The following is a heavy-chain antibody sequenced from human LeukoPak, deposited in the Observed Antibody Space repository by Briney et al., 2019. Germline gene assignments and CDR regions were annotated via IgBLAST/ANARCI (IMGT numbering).Heavy chain of an antibody. CDR2: IRGSGEST. CDR1: GFTFSSYW. J-gene: IGHJ4*02. D-gene: IGHD3-10*01. CDR3: AKDRISYTTSPGELSH. Sequence: GGSLRLSCAASGFTFSSYWMHWVRQAPGKGLEWVSTIRGSGESTHYADSVQGRFTISRDNSLYTVYLQMDSLRGDDTAVYYCAKDRISYTTSPGELSHWGQGTLVIVSS. V-gene: IGHV3-23*01.